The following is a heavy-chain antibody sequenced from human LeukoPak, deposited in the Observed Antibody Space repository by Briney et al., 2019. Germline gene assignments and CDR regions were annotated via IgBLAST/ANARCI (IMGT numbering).Heavy chain of an antibody. J-gene: IGHJ6*02. CDR1: GFTVSSNY. V-gene: IGHV3-66*01. CDR2: IYSGGST. Sequence: GGSLRLSCAASGFTVSSNYMSWVRQAPGKGLEWVSVIYSGGSTYYADSVKGRFTISRDNSKNTLYLQMNSLRAEDTAVYYCARSEPSWFGEYFGMDVWGQGTTVTVSS. CDR3: ARSEPSWFGEYFGMDV. D-gene: IGHD3-10*01.